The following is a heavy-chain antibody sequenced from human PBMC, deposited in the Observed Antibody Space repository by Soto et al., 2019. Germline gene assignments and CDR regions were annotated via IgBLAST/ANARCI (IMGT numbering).Heavy chain of an antibody. J-gene: IGHJ3*01. Sequence: QVQLVQSGAEVKTPGASVKVSCHASGYTFTDYGINWVRQAPGQGLEWMAWISTYNGKNHHAPNVEGRSTMTTDTSTTTAYMEVRSLRSDDTAVYYCARGRGNYGPGAFDVWGQGTRVTVSS. CDR2: ISTYNGKN. D-gene: IGHD3-16*01. CDR1: GYTFTDYG. CDR3: ARGRGNYGPGAFDV. V-gene: IGHV1-18*04.